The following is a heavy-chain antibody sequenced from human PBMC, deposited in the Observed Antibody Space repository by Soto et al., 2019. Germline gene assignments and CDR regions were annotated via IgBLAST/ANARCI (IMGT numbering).Heavy chain of an antibody. Sequence: EVQLVESGGGLIHPGGSLRLSCAASGFTVSSNYMSWVRQAPGKGLEWVSTIYSGGRTFYADSMKGRFTISRDSSKNTLYLEMNSLRAEDTAVYYCARDGAMATYFEYFQHWGQGTLVTVSS. D-gene: IGHD5-12*01. CDR3: ARDGAMATYFEYFQH. CDR2: IYSGGRT. J-gene: IGHJ1*01. V-gene: IGHV3-53*01. CDR1: GFTVSSNY.